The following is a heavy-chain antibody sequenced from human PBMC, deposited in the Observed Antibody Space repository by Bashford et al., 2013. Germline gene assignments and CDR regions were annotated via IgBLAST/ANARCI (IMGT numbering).Heavy chain of an antibody. D-gene: IGHD1-1*01. J-gene: IGHJ5*02. CDR3: ACWGNLERRDNWFDP. Sequence: ASVKVSCKASGGTFSSYAISWVRQAPGQGLEWMGWMNPNSGNTGYAQKFQGRVTMTRNTSISTAYMELSSLRSEDTAVYYCACWGNLERRDNWFDPGAREPWSPSPQ. V-gene: IGHV1-8*02. CDR2: MNPNSGNT. CDR1: GGTFSSYA.